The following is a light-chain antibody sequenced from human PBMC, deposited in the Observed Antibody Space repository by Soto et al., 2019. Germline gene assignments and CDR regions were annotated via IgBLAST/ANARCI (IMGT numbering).Light chain of an antibody. CDR2: DAS. CDR3: QQRSNWPLT. V-gene: IGKV3-11*01. Sequence: EIVLTQSPATLSLSPGERATLSCRASQSVSSYLAWYQQKPGQAPRLLIYDASNTATGTPARFSGSGSGTDFALTISCLGPEGFAVYYWQQRSNWPLTFGGGTKVEIK. CDR1: QSVSSY. J-gene: IGKJ4*01.